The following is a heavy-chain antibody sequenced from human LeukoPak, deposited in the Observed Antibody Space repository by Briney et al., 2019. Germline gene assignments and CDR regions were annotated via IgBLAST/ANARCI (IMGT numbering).Heavy chain of an antibody. D-gene: IGHD5-24*01. CDR3: ASRGDGYNLNFDY. Sequence: GESLKISCKGTGYTFTSYWIGWVRQMPGKGLEWMGIIYPGDSVTRYSPSFQGQVTISADKSISTAYLQWSSLKASDTAMYYCASRGDGYNLNFDYWGQGTLVTVSS. CDR2: IYPGDSVT. J-gene: IGHJ4*02. CDR1: GYTFTSYW. V-gene: IGHV5-51*01.